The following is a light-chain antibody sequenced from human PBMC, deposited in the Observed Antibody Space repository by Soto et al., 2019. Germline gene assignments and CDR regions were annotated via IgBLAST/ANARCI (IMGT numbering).Light chain of an antibody. V-gene: IGLV1-51*01. Sequence: QSVLTQPPSVSAAPGQKVTISCSGSSSNIGSNSVAWYQQLPETAPKLVIYDNNKRPSGIPDRFSGSKSGTSATLGITGLQTGDEADYHCGTWDTSLSAVVFGGGTKLTVL. CDR3: GTWDTSLSAVV. J-gene: IGLJ2*01. CDR1: SSNIGSNS. CDR2: DNN.